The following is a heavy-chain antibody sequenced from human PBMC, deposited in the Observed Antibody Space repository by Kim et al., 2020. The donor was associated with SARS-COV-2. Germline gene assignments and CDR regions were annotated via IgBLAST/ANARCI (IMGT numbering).Heavy chain of an antibody. CDR1: GYSFTSYW. Sequence: GESLKISCKGSGYSFTSYWIGWVRQMPGKGLEWMGIIYPGDSDTRYSPSFQGQVTISADKSISTAYLQWSSLKASDTAMYYCARARSLYYYDSSGYYWFDPWGQGTLVTVSS. CDR3: ARARSLYYYDSSGYYWFDP. D-gene: IGHD3-22*01. J-gene: IGHJ5*02. V-gene: IGHV5-51*01. CDR2: IYPGDSDT.